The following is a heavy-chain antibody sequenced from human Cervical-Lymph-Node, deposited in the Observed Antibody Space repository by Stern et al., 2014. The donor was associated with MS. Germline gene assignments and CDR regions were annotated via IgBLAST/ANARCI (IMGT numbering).Heavy chain of an antibody. CDR3: ARIYCSSTSCYLHAFDI. D-gene: IGHD2-2*01. Sequence: VQLVESGGGLVQPGGSLRLSCAASGFTISSYWMHWVRQAPGEGLVWVSCINSDVSSTRYADSVKGRFTISRDNAKNTLYLQMNNLRAEDTAVYYCARIYCSSTSCYLHAFDIWGQGTMVTVSS. CDR1: GFTISSYW. CDR2: INSDVSST. J-gene: IGHJ3*02. V-gene: IGHV3-74*02.